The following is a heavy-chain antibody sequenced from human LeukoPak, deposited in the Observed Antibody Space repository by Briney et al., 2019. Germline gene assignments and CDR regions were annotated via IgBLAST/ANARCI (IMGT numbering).Heavy chain of an antibody. CDR3: ARAGFNAPNWFDR. CDR1: GFTFSGYD. V-gene: IGHV3-48*01. Sequence: GGSLRLSCAASGFTFSGYDMSWVRQSPGRGLEWVSYISSRSRTIYYVDSVRGRFTISRDNVKNSLFLQMNSLRAEDTAVYYCARAGFNAPNWFDRWGQGTLVTVSS. CDR2: ISSRSRTI. J-gene: IGHJ5*02. D-gene: IGHD3-10*01.